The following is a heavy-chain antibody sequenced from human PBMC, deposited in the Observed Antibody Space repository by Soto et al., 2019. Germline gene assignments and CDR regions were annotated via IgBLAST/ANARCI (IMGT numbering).Heavy chain of an antibody. V-gene: IGHV4-59*01. Sequence: QVQLQESGPGLVKPSETLSLTCTVSGGSISSYYWSWIRQPPGKGLEWSGYISYSGSTNYNPSLKSRVTISVDTSKNQFSLKLSSVTAADTAVYYCARSYGDFFDYWGQGTLVTVSS. D-gene: IGHD4-17*01. CDR1: GGSISSYY. CDR3: ARSYGDFFDY. J-gene: IGHJ4*02. CDR2: ISYSGST.